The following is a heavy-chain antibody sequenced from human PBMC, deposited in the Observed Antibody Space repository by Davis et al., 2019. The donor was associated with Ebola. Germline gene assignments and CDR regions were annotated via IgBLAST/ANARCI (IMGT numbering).Heavy chain of an antibody. D-gene: IGHD1-26*01. Sequence: PSETLSLTCAVYGGSFNGYYWSWIRQPPGKGLEWIGYIYYTGSTNYNPSLKSRVTISVDTSRIQFSLKLSSVTAADTAVYYCARLTATREFDYWGQGTLVTVSS. CDR2: IYYTGST. CDR1: GGSFNGYY. V-gene: IGHV4-59*08. J-gene: IGHJ4*02. CDR3: ARLTATREFDY.